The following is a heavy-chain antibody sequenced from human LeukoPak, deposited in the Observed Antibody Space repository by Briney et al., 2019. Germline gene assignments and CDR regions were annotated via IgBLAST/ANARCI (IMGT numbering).Heavy chain of an antibody. CDR3: ARHGLELTDY. D-gene: IGHD1-7*01. CDR1: GDSLTSYW. J-gene: IGHJ4*02. Sequence: GESLKISCKGSGDSLTSYWIGWVRQMPGKGLEWMGIIYPGDSDTRYSPSFQGQVTIPADKSTSNAYLQWSSRKASDTAMNYCARHGLELTDYWGQGTLVTVSS. V-gene: IGHV5-51*01. CDR2: IYPGDSDT.